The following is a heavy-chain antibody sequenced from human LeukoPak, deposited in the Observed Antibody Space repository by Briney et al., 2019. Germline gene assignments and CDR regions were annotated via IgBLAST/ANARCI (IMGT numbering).Heavy chain of an antibody. CDR1: AFSLNAYN. CDR2: ISYTGTYI. J-gene: IGHJ2*01. D-gene: IGHD6-19*01. Sequence: GSLRLSCAASAFSLNAYNMNWVRQAPGKGLEWVSSISYTGTYIYYADSVKGRFTISRDNAQNSLYLQMNSLRAEDTAIYYCARDYSSGWLFDLWGRGTLVTVSS. CDR3: ARDYSSGWLFDL. V-gene: IGHV3-21*04.